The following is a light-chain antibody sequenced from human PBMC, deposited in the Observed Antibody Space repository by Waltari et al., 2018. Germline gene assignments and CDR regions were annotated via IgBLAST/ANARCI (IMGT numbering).Light chain of an antibody. CDR3: QQSYSTPPT. V-gene: IGKV1-39*01. Sequence: DIQMTKSPSSRSASVGDRVTITCRASQSISSYLNWYQQKPGKAPKLLIYAASSVQSGVPSRFSGSGSGTDFTLTISSLQPEDFATYYCQQSYSTPPTFGQGTKVEIK. J-gene: IGKJ1*01. CDR2: AAS. CDR1: QSISSY.